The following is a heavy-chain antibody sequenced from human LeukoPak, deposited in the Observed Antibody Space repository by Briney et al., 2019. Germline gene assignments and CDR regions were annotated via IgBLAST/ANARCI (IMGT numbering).Heavy chain of an antibody. CDR2: IIPIFGTA. Sequence: SVKVSCKAPGGTFSSYAISWVRQAPGQGLEWMGGIIPIFGTANYAQKFQGRVTITTDESTSTAYMELSSLRSEDTAVYYRARDALDAFDIWGQGTMVTVSS. CDR1: GGTFSSYA. J-gene: IGHJ3*02. V-gene: IGHV1-69*05. CDR3: ARDALDAFDI.